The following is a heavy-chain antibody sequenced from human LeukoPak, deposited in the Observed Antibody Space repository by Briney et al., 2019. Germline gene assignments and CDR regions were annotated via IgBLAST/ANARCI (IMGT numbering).Heavy chain of an antibody. CDR1: GFTFSSYG. V-gene: IGHV3-30*02. CDR3: AKQGSSWYNWFDP. D-gene: IGHD6-13*01. J-gene: IGHJ5*02. CDR2: IWYDGSNK. Sequence: TGGSLRLSCAASGFTFSSYGMHWVRQAPGKGLEWVAFIWYDGSNKYYADSVKGRFTISRDNSKNTLYLQMNSLRAEDTAVYYCAKQGSSWYNWFDPWGQGTLVTVSS.